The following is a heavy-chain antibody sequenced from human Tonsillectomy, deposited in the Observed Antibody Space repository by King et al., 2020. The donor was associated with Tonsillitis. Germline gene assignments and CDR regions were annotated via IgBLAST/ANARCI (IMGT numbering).Heavy chain of an antibody. Sequence: VQLVESGGGLVQPGGSLRLSCAASGFTFSSYEMNWVRQAPGKGLEWVSYISSSGSTINYADSVKGRFTISRDNAENALYLQMNSLRVEDTAVYYCARKEVQLEPKYSYYYMDVGGKGTTVSVSS. V-gene: IGHV3-48*03. CDR2: ISSSGSTI. D-gene: IGHD1-1*01. CDR1: GFTFSSYE. J-gene: IGHJ6*03. CDR3: ARKEVQLEPKYSYYYMDV.